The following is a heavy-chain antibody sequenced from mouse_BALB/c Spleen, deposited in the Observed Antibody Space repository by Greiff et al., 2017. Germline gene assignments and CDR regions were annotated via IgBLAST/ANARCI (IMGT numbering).Heavy chain of an antibody. CDR3: ARGVVGRYAMDY. CDR1: GYTFTSYT. CDR2: INPSSGYT. V-gene: IGHV1-4*02. D-gene: IGHD1-1*02. Sequence: QVQLQQSAAELARPGASVKMSCKASGYTFTSYTMHWVKQRPGQGLEWIGYINPSSGYTEYNQKFKDKTTLTADKSSSTAYMQLSSLTSEDSAVYYCARGVVGRYAMDYWGQGTSVTVSS. J-gene: IGHJ4*01.